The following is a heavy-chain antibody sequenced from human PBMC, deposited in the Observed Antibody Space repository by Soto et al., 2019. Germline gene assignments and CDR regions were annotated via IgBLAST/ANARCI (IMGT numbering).Heavy chain of an antibody. CDR3: AKDMGEGFSGGSCYSGVYWYFDL. D-gene: IGHD2-15*01. CDR1: GFTFDDYA. J-gene: IGHJ2*01. Sequence: EVQLVESGGGLVQPGRSLRLSCAASGFTFDDYAMHWVRQAPGKGLEWVSGISWNSGSIGYADSVKGRFTISRDNAKNSLYLQMNSLRAEDTALYYCAKDMGEGFSGGSCYSGVYWYFDLWGRGTLVTVSS. CDR2: ISWNSGSI. V-gene: IGHV3-9*01.